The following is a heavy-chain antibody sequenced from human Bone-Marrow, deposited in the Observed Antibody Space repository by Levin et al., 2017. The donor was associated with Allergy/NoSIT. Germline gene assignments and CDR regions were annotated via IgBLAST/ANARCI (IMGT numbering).Heavy chain of an antibody. Sequence: QTGGSLRLSCAASGFTFDHYAMHWVRQAPGKGLEWVSSVSWDGGIIAYADFVKGRFTISKDNAKNSLYLQMNSLRAEDTALYYCAKGRGSSWKTESDFWGQGTLVTVSS. CDR2: VSWDGGII. J-gene: IGHJ4*02. CDR3: AKGRGSSWKTESDF. V-gene: IGHV3-9*01. D-gene: IGHD6-13*01. CDR1: GFTFDHYA.